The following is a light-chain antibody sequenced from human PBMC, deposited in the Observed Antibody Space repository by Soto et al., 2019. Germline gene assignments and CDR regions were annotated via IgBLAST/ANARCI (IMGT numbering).Light chain of an antibody. Sequence: QSVLTQPPSASGTPGQRVTISCSGSSSNIGKNYVYWYQQLPGTAPKLLIYRNNQRPSGVPDRFSATKSGTSASLVISGLRSEDEADYYCAAWDDSLSGVVFGGGTKLTVL. CDR1: SSNIGKNY. V-gene: IGLV1-47*01. J-gene: IGLJ2*01. CDR2: RNN. CDR3: AAWDDSLSGVV.